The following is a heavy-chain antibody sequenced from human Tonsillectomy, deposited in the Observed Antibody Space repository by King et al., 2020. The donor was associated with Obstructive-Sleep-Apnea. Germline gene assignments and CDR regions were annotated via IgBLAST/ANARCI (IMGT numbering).Heavy chain of an antibody. CDR1: GFTFSSYA. CDR3: AKPKGYSDYFNYYYYGRDV. V-gene: IGHV3-23*04. Sequence: DVQLVESGGGLVQPGGSLRLSCAASGFTFSSYAITWVRQAPGKGLEWVSVISGSGDSTDYADSVKGRFTISRDNSKNTLVLQMNSRRAEDTAVYYCAKPKGYSDYFNYYYYGRDVWGQGTTVTVSS. J-gene: IGHJ6*02. D-gene: IGHD5-12*01. CDR2: ISGSGDST.